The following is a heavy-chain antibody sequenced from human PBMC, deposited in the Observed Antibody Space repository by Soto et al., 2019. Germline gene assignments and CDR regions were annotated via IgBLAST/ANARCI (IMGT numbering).Heavy chain of an antibody. J-gene: IGHJ4*02. Sequence: ASVKVSCKASGYTFTSYYINWVRQAPGQGLEWMGWISAYNGNTNYAQKLQGRVTMTTDTSTSTAYMELRSLRSDDTAVYYCARDRIAVAASDYWGQGTLVTVSS. V-gene: IGHV1-18*04. CDR3: ARDRIAVAASDY. D-gene: IGHD6-19*01. CDR1: GYTFTSYY. CDR2: ISAYNGNT.